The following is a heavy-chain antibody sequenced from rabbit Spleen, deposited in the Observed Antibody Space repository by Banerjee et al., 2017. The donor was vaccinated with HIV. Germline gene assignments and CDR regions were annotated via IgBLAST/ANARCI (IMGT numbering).Heavy chain of an antibody. D-gene: IGHD3-1*01. CDR1: GFTLSSYY. CDR3: VRDTWHFKL. Sequence: QLKESGGGLVQPGGSLKLSCKASGFTLSSYYMNWVRQAPGKGLEWIGYIDPVFGITYYASWVNGRFSISRENAQNTVFLQLNSLTAADTATYFCVRDTWHFKLWGQGTLVTVS. CDR2: IDPVFGIT. J-gene: IGHJ4*01. V-gene: IGHV1S7*01.